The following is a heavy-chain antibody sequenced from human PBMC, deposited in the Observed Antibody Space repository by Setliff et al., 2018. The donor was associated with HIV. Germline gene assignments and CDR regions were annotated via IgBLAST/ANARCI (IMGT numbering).Heavy chain of an antibody. CDR1: GYTFTSYY. Sequence: ASLKVSCKASGYTFTSYYVHFVRQAPGQGPEWMGIINPNGGSTNYAQKFEGRVAMTADTSTNNVHMYLSSLRSEDTAIYYCATRGRDLGFDYWGQGTLVTVSS. J-gene: IGHJ4*02. CDR3: ATRGRDLGFDY. V-gene: IGHV1-46*01. D-gene: IGHD1-1*01. CDR2: INPNGGST.